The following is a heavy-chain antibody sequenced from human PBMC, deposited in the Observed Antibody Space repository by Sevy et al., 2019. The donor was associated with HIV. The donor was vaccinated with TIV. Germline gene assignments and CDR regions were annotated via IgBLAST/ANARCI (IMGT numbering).Heavy chain of an antibody. D-gene: IGHD3-16*02. J-gene: IGHJ4*02. CDR1: GFTFSSYA. V-gene: IGHV3-23*01. CDR3: AKVSAITFGGDIVVPDFDY. CDR2: ISGSGGST. Sequence: GGSLRLSCAASGFTFSSYAMSWVRQAPGKGLEWVSAISGSGGSTYYADSVKGRFTISRDNSKNTLYLQMNSLRAEDTAVYYCAKVSAITFGGDIVVPDFDYWGQGTLVTVSS.